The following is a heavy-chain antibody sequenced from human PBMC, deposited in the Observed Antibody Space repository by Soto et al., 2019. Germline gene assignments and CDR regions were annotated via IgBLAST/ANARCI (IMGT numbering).Heavy chain of an antibody. CDR3: TRSTQYSASLEFDF. Sequence: QVQLVQSGAELKKPGASVKVSCQASGYTFTDYFIHWVRQAPGQGLEWMGWINPDNGGTVYAQKFQGSITMARDTPVSTVYMELSGLRSGDTAVYYCTRSTQYSASLEFDFWGQGALVAVSS. CDR2: INPDNGGT. V-gene: IGHV1-2*02. J-gene: IGHJ4*02. CDR1: GYTFTDYF. D-gene: IGHD5-12*01.